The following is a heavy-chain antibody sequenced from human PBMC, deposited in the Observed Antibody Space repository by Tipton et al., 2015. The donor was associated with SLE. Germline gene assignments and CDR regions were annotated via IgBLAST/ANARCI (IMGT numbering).Heavy chain of an antibody. D-gene: IGHD3-3*01. CDR2: ISGSGGST. V-gene: IGHV3-23*01. CDR1: GFTFSSYA. CDR3: AKDAEFLEWLPAWYYFHY. J-gene: IGHJ4*02. Sequence: GSLRLSCAASGFTFSSYAMSWVRQAPGKGLEWVSAISGSGGSTYYADSVKGRFTISRDNSKNTLYLQMNRLRAEDTAVYYCAKDAEFLEWLPAWYYFHYWGQGTLVTVSS.